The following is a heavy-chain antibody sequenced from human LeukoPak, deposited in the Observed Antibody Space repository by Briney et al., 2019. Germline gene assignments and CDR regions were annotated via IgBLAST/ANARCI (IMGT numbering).Heavy chain of an antibody. J-gene: IGHJ5*02. D-gene: IGHD3-10*01. CDR1: GGSISSSSSY. Sequence: SETLSLTCTVSGGSISSSSSYWGWIRQPPGKGLESLATIYYTGSTNYNPSLKTLVTISLDTSRNQFSLRLTSVTAADTAVYYCAKSVHSYYYAPGDFSWGQGTLVTVSS. CDR2: IYYTGST. CDR3: AKSVHSYYYAPGDFS. V-gene: IGHV4-39*01.